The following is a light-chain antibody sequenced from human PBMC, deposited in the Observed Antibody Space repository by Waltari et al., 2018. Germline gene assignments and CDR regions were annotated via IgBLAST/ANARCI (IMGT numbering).Light chain of an antibody. V-gene: IGLV2-23*02. CDR1: SSDVGTYNL. CDR3: CSYAGLGIYV. J-gene: IGLJ1*01. Sequence: QSGLTQPASVSGSPGQSITISCTGTSSDVGTYNLVSWYQQYPGKAPKLRVYEVTKRTSGFSDRFSCSKSGNTASLTIYGLQSEDEADYYCCSYAGLGIYVFGTGTKVTVL. CDR2: EVT.